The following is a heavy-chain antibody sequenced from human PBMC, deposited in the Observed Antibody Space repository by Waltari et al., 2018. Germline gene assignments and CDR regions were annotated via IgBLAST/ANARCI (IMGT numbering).Heavy chain of an antibody. CDR1: GFRFSNYW. D-gene: IGHD3-10*01. V-gene: IGHV3-74*01. CDR3: ARLVPRTYRSPVPGRHYYYGMDV. J-gene: IGHJ6*02. CDR2: IGNDETSI. Sequence: EERLLESGGGLVQPGDSLRLSCAGSGFRFSNYWMTWVRQAPGKGLVWVARIGNDETSISYADSVKGRLTISRDNAKNTVYLQMKRLRVEDTAVYYCARLVPRTYRSPVPGRHYYYGMDVWGQGTTVTVSS.